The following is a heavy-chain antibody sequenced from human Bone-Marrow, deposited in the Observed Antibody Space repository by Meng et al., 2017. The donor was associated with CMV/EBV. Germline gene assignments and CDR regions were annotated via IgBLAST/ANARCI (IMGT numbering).Heavy chain of an antibody. V-gene: IGHV4-34*01. J-gene: IGHJ4*02. Sequence: SETLSLTCAVYGGSFSGYYWSWIRQPPGKGLEWIGEINHSGSTNYNPSLKSRVTISVDTSKNQFSLKLSPVPAADTAVYYCARSGYSSSWYGLWGQGTLVTVSS. D-gene: IGHD6-13*01. CDR2: INHSGST. CDR3: ARSGYSSSWYGL. CDR1: GGSFSGYY.